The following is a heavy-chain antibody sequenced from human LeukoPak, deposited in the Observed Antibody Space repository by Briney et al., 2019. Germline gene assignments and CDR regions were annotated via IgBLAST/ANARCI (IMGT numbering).Heavy chain of an antibody. Sequence: SETLCLTCAVYGGSFSGYYWSWIRQPPGTGLEWIGEINHSGSTNYNPSLTSRVTISVDTSKNQFSLRLSSVTAADTAVYYCARAIPYYDFWSGYHEGYNWFDPWGQGTLVTVSS. D-gene: IGHD3-3*01. CDR2: INHSGST. J-gene: IGHJ5*02. CDR3: ARAIPYYDFWSGYHEGYNWFDP. V-gene: IGHV4-34*01. CDR1: GGSFSGYY.